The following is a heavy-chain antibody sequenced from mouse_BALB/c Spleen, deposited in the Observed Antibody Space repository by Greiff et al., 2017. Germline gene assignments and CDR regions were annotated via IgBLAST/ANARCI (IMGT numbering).Heavy chain of an antibody. V-gene: IGHV5-6*02. CDR3: ARGHGSSYGYFDV. J-gene: IGHJ1*01. D-gene: IGHD1-1*01. Sequence: DVMLVESGGDLVKPGGSLKLSCAASGFTFSSYGMSWVRQTPDKRLEWVATISSGGSYTYYPDSVKGRFTISRDNAKNTLYLQMSSLKSEDTAMYYCARGHGSSYGYFDVWGAGTTVTVSS. CDR1: GFTFSSYG. CDR2: ISSGGSYT.